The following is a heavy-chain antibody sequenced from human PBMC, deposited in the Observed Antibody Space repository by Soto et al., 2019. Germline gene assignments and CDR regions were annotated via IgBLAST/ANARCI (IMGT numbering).Heavy chain of an antibody. V-gene: IGHV4-34*01. J-gene: IGHJ5*02. CDR3: ARIGYSFSGWFDP. CDR1: GGSFSGYY. Sequence: SEILSLTCAVYGGSFSGYYWSWIRQPPGKGLEWIGEINHSGSTNYNPSLKSRVTISVDTSKNQFSLKLSSVTAADTAVYYCARIGYSFSGWFDPWGQGTLVTVSS. D-gene: IGHD2-15*01. CDR2: INHSGST.